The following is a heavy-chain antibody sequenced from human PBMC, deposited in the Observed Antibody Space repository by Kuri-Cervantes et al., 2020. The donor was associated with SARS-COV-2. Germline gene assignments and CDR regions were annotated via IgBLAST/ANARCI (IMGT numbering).Heavy chain of an antibody. CDR1: GFTFSSYW. D-gene: IGHD4-17*01. CDR2: INSDGSSK. CDR3: ARDSAYGDYPPGHFDY. V-gene: IGHV3-74*01. Sequence: GESLKISCAASGFTFSSYWMHWVRQAPGKGLVWVSVINSDGSSKSYADSVKGRFTISRDNAKNTLYLQMNRLRAEDTAVHYCARDSAYGDYPPGHFDYWGQGTLVTVSS. J-gene: IGHJ4*02.